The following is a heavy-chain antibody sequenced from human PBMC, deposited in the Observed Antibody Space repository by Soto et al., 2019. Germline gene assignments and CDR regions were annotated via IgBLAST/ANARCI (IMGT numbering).Heavy chain of an antibody. CDR3: ARHLLGYCSGGSCQGTYYYYMDV. J-gene: IGHJ6*03. Sequence: GESLKISCKGSGYSFTSYWIGWVRQMPGKGLEWMGIIYPGDSDTRYSPSFQGQVTISADKSISTAYLQWSSLRASDTAMYYCARHLLGYCSGGSCQGTYYYYMDVWGKGTTVTVSS. CDR1: GYSFTSYW. D-gene: IGHD2-15*01. CDR2: IYPGDSDT. V-gene: IGHV5-51*01.